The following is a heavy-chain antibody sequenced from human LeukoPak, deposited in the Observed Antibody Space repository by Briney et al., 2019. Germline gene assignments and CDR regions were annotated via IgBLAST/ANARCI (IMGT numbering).Heavy chain of an antibody. V-gene: IGHV4-59*01. CDR1: GGSISPYS. J-gene: IGHJ3*02. CDR3: ARAGYSSSWYSAFDI. CDR2: IHYSGST. D-gene: IGHD6-13*01. Sequence: SETLSLSCTVSGGSISPYSWSWIRQPPGKGLEWIGYIHYSGSTKDNPSLKSRVTISADTSKNQFSLKLSSVTAADTAVYYCARAGYSSSWYSAFDIWGQGTMVTVSS.